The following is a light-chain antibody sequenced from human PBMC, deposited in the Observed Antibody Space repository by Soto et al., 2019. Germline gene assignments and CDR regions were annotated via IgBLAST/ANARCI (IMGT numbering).Light chain of an antibody. J-gene: IGKJ4*01. Sequence: DMHLTQSPSSVSASVGDRVTITCRASQGISNWLAWYQQKPGKAPKLLIYGASNLQSGVPSRFSGGGSGTHFTLIISSLQPEDFATYYCQQTNTFLPLTFGGGTKVEIK. CDR1: QGISNW. CDR3: QQTNTFLPLT. V-gene: IGKV1-12*01. CDR2: GAS.